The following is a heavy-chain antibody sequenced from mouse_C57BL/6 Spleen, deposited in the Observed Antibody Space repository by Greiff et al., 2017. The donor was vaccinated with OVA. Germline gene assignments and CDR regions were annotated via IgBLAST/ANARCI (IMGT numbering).Heavy chain of an antibody. J-gene: IGHJ3*01. CDR2: IYPGSGST. V-gene: IGHV1-55*01. Sequence: VQLQQSGAELVKPGASVKMSCKASGYTFTSYWITWVKQRPGQGLEWIGDIYPGSGSTNYNEKFKSKATLTVDTSSSTAYMQLSSLTSEDSAVYYCASYGSSYVWFAYWGQGTLVTVSA. CDR3: ASYGSSYVWFAY. D-gene: IGHD1-1*01. CDR1: GYTFTSYW.